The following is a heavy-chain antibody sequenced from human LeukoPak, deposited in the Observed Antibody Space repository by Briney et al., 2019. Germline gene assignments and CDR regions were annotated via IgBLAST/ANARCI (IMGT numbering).Heavy chain of an antibody. D-gene: IGHD3-9*01. CDR3: ARAGYGVLTGYCGAFDI. Sequence: PSETLSLTCTVSGGSISSGGYYWSWIRQSPGKGLEWIAYMYYSGSTYYNPSLKSRVSLSVDTSKNQFSLKLSSVTAADTAVYYCARAGYGVLTGYCGAFDIWGQGTMVIVSS. V-gene: IGHV4-61*08. J-gene: IGHJ3*02. CDR1: GGSISSGGYY. CDR2: MYYSGST.